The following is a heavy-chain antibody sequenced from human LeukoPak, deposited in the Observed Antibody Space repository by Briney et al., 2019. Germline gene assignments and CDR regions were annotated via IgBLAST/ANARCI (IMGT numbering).Heavy chain of an antibody. V-gene: IGHV3-23*01. Sequence: GGSLRLSCAASGFTFSSYAMSWVRQAPGKGLGWVSVISGSGGSTYYADSVKGRFTISRDNSKNTLYLQMNSLRAEDTAVYYCAKERTYSSSWYEFDYWGQGTLVTVSS. CDR2: ISGSGGST. D-gene: IGHD6-13*01. CDR3: AKERTYSSSWYEFDY. CDR1: GFTFSSYA. J-gene: IGHJ4*02.